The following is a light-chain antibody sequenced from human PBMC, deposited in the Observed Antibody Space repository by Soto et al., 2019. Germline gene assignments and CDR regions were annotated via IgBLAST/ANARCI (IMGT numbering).Light chain of an antibody. J-gene: IGKJ1*01. CDR1: QSVTSNY. Sequence: DIMLTQSPGPLSLTTGERATLSCRASQSVTSNYFAWYQQKPGQAPRLLIYGVSSRATGIPDRFSGSGSGTDFTLTISRLEPEDFAVYYCLQYGDSPRTFGQGTKVDIK. V-gene: IGKV3-20*01. CDR2: GVS. CDR3: LQYGDSPRT.